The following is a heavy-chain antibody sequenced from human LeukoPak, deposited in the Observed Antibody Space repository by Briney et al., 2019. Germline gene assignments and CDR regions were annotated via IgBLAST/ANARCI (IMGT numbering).Heavy chain of an antibody. D-gene: IGHD3-10*01. CDR3: ARGGQAGTGDY. CDR2: IKQDGSEK. Sequence: GGSLRLSCAASGFTLSSYWMTWVRQSPGKGLEWVANIKQDGSEKSYVDSVKGRFTISRDNAKKSLYLEMNSLRVEDTAVYYCARGGQAGTGDYWGQGTLVTVSS. V-gene: IGHV3-7*01. J-gene: IGHJ4*02. CDR1: GFTLSSYW.